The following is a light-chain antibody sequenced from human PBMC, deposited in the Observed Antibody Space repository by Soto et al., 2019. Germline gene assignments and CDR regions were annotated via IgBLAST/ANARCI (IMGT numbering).Light chain of an antibody. CDR2: DAY. CDR1: QSFRGL. V-gene: IGKV3-11*01. Sequence: EVVLRQSPVTLSLSPGERATLSCRASQSFRGLLAWYQQKPGQAHRLLIYDAYNRATGIPPRSTGSGAGTAVTLTIRSLEPEDSAVYYCQQRHMWPITFGQGTRLEIK. J-gene: IGKJ5*01. CDR3: QQRHMWPIT.